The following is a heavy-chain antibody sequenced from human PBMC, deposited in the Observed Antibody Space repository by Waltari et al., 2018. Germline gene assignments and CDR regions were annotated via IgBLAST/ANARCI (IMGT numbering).Heavy chain of an antibody. CDR1: GYTFTAYT. CDR3: ARPGYCTGTSCYSPYYYAMDV. J-gene: IGHJ6*02. V-gene: IGHV1-3*01. Sequence: QSQLVQSGAKVRMPGASVKISCKSSGYTFTAYTVHWIRQAPGQSLEWMGWINVGQRDTNYSEKLQGRVTITTDKSTSTAYMELSSLRSEDTAMYYCARPGYCTGTSCYSPYYYAMDVWGQGTTVIVSS. D-gene: IGHD2-2*01. CDR2: INVGQRDT.